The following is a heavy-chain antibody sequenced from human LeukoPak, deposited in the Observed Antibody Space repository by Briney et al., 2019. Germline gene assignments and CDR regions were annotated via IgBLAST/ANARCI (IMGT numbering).Heavy chain of an antibody. CDR3: ARLPSPTAFDI. V-gene: IGHV4-39*01. CDR2: IYYSGST. J-gene: IGHJ3*02. CDR1: GGSISSSSYY. Sequence: PSETLSLTCTVSGGSISSSSYYWGWIRQPPGKGLEWIGSIYYSGSTYYNPSLKSRVTISVDTSKNQFSLKLSSVTAADTAVYYCARLPSPTAFDIWGQGTMVTVSS.